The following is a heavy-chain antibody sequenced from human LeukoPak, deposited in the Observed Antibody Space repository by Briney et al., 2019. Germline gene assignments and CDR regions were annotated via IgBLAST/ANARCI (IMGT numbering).Heavy chain of an antibody. D-gene: IGHD3-22*01. CDR2: INHSGST. J-gene: IGHJ3*02. CDR3: ARGRVVVINAFDI. CDR1: GGSISTYY. V-gene: IGHV4-34*01. Sequence: SETLSLTCTVSGGSISTYYWSWIRQPPGKGLEWIGEINHSGSTNYNPSLKSRVTISVDTSKNQFSLKLSSVTAADTAVYYCARGRVVVINAFDIWGQGTMVTVSS.